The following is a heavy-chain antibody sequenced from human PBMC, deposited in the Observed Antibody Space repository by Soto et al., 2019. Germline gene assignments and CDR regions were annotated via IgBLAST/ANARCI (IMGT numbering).Heavy chain of an antibody. CDR2: IPQEGVDG. Sequence: PGGSLRLSCEASGFTFSRYSMSWVRQSPGKGLEWVAKIPQEGVDGPYADSVKGRFTISRDNAKNSLYLQLNNLRAEDTAVYYCAGYDLMWLAHHFFYGSDVWGRGPTVTVSS. J-gene: IGHJ6*02. D-gene: IGHD2-15*01. CDR1: GFTFSRYS. V-gene: IGHV3-7*03. CDR3: AGYDLMWLAHHFFYGSDV.